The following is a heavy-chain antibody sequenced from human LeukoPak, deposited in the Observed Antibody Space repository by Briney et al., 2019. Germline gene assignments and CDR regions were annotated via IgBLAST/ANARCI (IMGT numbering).Heavy chain of an antibody. V-gene: IGHV4-39*01. CDR1: AGPITSSSYY. CDR3: AGRGYSYGVDY. D-gene: IGHD5-18*01. Sequence: SETLSLTCSVSAGPITSSSYYWAWIRQPPGKGLEWLGSISYNGSTSYSPSLQSRVTISVDTSNNQFSLKLASVTAADTAVYYCAGRGYSYGVDYWGQGTLVTVSS. CDR2: ISYNGST. J-gene: IGHJ4*02.